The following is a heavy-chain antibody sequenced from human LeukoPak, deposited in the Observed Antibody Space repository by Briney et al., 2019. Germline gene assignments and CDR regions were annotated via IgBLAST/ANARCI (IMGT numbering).Heavy chain of an antibody. D-gene: IGHD4-17*01. Sequence: SETLSLTCNVSGGSISSSTYYWGWIRQPPGKGLEWIGSIYNSGSTYYNPSLKSRVTISVDTSKNQFSLKLSSVTAADTAVYYCARATTVTTPADYWGQGTLVTVSS. CDR3: ARATTVTTPADY. CDR1: GGSISSSTYY. CDR2: IYNSGST. J-gene: IGHJ4*02. V-gene: IGHV4-39*07.